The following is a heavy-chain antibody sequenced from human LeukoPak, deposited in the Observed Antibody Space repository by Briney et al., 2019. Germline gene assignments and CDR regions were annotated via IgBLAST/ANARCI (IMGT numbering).Heavy chain of an antibody. CDR3: AREVNVGSYYFDY. Sequence: SETLSLTCTVSGGSISSHYWSWIRQPPGRGLEWIGYIYYSGSTNYNPSLKSRVTISVDTSKNRFSLKLSSVTAADTAVYYCAREVNVGSYYFDYWGQGTLVTVSS. J-gene: IGHJ4*02. CDR2: IYYSGST. CDR1: GGSISSHY. D-gene: IGHD1-26*01. V-gene: IGHV4-59*11.